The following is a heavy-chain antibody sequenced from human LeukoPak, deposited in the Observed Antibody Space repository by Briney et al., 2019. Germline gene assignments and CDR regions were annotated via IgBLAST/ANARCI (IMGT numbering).Heavy chain of an antibody. CDR2: ITSSSSYK. D-gene: IGHD6-19*01. CDR1: GFTFSNYN. J-gene: IGHJ4*02. Sequence: GGSLRLSCAAPGFTFSNYNMNWVRQAPGKGLEWISSITSSSSYKFYADSVKGRFTISRDNAKNSLYLQMNSLRAEDTAVYYCAKRYSSGWEFDYWGQGTLGTVSS. CDR3: AKRYSSGWEFDY. V-gene: IGHV3-21*04.